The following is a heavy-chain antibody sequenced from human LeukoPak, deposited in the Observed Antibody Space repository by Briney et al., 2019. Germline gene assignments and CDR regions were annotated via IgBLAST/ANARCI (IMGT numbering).Heavy chain of an antibody. V-gene: IGHV3-30*18. D-gene: IGHD2-15*01. CDR3: AKDQGISGPTDY. Sequence: PGGSLRLSCAASGFTFSSYGMHWVRQAPGKGLEWVAVISYDGSNKYYADSVKGRFTISRDNSKNTLYLQMNSLRAEDPAVYYCAKDQGISGPTDYWGQGTLVTVSS. CDR2: ISYDGSNK. CDR1: GFTFSSYG. J-gene: IGHJ4*02.